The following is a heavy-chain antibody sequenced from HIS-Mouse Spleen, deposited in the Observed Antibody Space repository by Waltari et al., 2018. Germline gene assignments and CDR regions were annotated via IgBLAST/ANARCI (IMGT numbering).Heavy chain of an antibody. CDR3: AREIPYSSSWYDWYVDL. Sequence: QLQLQESGPGLVKPSETLSLTCTVSGGSISSSSYYWGWIRQPQGKGREWVGGRYYSGSTYSNPSLKSRVTISVDTSKNQFSLKLSSVTAADTAVYYCAREIPYSSSWYDWYVDLWGRGTLVTVSS. CDR1: GGSISSSSYY. V-gene: IGHV4-39*07. J-gene: IGHJ2*01. D-gene: IGHD6-13*01. CDR2: RYYSGST.